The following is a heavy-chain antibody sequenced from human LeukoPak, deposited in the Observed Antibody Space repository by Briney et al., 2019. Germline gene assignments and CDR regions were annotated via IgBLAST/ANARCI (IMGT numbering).Heavy chain of an antibody. CDR3: ASDYYDSSGYLSP. V-gene: IGHV4-4*02. J-gene: IGHJ3*01. Sequence: PSETLSLTCTVSGGSISSGDYYWSWVRQPPGKGLEWIGEIYHSGSTNYNPSLKSRVTISVDKPKNQFSLKLSSVTAADTAVYYCASDYYDSSGYLSPWGQGTMVTVSS. CDR2: IYHSGST. CDR1: GGSISSGDYY. D-gene: IGHD3-22*01.